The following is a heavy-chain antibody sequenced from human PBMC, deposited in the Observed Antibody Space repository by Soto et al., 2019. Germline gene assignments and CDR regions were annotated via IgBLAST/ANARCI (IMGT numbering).Heavy chain of an antibody. V-gene: IGHV1-69*13. CDR2: IIPMFGTA. J-gene: IGHJ6*02. Sequence: SVKVSCKASGGTLSSYAISWVRQAPEQGLEWMGGIIPMFGTANYAQKFQGRVTITADESTSTAYMELSSLRSEDTAVYYCARDQSLYCSGGGCSSNQPHYYYGMDVWGQGTTVTVSS. CDR1: GGTLSSYA. D-gene: IGHD2-15*01. CDR3: ARDQSLYCSGGGCSSNQPHYYYGMDV.